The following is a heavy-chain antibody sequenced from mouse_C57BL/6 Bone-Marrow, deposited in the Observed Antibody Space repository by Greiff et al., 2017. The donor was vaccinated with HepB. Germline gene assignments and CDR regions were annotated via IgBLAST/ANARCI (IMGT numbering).Heavy chain of an antibody. CDR3: ARAPYYYGGVLTY. D-gene: IGHD1-1*01. CDR2: IDPNSGGT. Sequence: QVQLKQPGAELVKPGASVKLSCKASGYTFTSYWMHWVKQRPGRGLEWIGRIDPNSGGTKYNEKFKSKATLTVDKPSSTAYMQLSSLTSEDSAVYYCARAPYYYGGVLTYWGQGTLVTVSA. V-gene: IGHV1-72*01. J-gene: IGHJ3*01. CDR1: GYTFTSYW.